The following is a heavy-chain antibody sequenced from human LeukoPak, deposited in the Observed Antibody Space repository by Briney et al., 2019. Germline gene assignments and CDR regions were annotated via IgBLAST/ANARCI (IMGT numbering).Heavy chain of an antibody. CDR1: GFTSSSYA. J-gene: IGHJ4*02. Sequence: GGSLRLSCAASGFTSSSYAMSWVRQAPGKGLEWVSAISDSGGSTYYADSVKGRFTISRDNSKNTVYLQMNSLRAEDTAVYYCAKDLYYDLLTGYLDYWGQGTLVTVTS. D-gene: IGHD3-9*01. CDR3: AKDLYYDLLTGYLDY. V-gene: IGHV3-23*01. CDR2: ISDSGGST.